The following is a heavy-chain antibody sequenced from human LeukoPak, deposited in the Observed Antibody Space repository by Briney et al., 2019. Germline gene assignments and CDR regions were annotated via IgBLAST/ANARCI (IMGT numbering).Heavy chain of an antibody. V-gene: IGHV3-48*04. D-gene: IGHD3-3*01. CDR2: ISSSSSTI. Sequence: GGSLRLSCAASGFTFSSYSMNWVRQAPGKGLEWVSYISSSSSTIYYADSVKGRFTISRDNAKNSLYLQMNSLRAEDTAVYYCARDFLKDPTYNWFDPWGQGTLVTVSS. CDR3: ARDFLKDPTYNWFDP. J-gene: IGHJ5*02. CDR1: GFTFSSYS.